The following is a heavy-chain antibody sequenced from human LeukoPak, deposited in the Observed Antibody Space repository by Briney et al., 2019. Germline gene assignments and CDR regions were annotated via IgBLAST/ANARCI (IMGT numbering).Heavy chain of an antibody. J-gene: IGHJ4*02. CDR1: GFTLSDYG. D-gene: IGHD4-23*01. V-gene: IGHV3-23*01. CDR2: ISGSGDST. CDR3: ARETVGIDY. Sequence: GGSLRLSCAASGFTLSDYGMSWVRQAPGKGLEWVSGISGSGDSTFYADSVKGRFSISRDNSKNTLYLQMNSLRAEDTAVYYCARETVGIDYWGQGTLVTVSS.